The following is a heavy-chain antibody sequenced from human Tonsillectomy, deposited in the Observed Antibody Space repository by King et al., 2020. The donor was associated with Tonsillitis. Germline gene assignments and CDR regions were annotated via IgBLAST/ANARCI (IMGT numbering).Heavy chain of an antibody. CDR3: TSRILDYGDYGVRGGFDH. CDR2: IRSKTYGGTS. V-gene: IGHV3-49*03. J-gene: IGHJ4*02. CDR1: GFTFGDYI. Sequence: VQLVESGGGLVQPGRSLRLSCTGSGFTFGDYIMSWFRQAPGKGLEWVGFIRSKTYGGTSEYAASVKGRFIFSREDSKSVAYLQMNSLKTEDTAVYYCTSRILDYGDYGVRGGFDHWGQGTLVAVSS. D-gene: IGHD4-17*01.